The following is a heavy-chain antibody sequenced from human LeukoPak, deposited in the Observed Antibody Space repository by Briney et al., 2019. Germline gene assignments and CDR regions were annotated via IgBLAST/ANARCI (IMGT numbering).Heavy chain of an antibody. Sequence: SETLSLTCAVYGGSFRGYYWSWIRHPPGKGLEWIGELNHSESTNYNPSHKSRVTISVDTSKIQFSLKLSSVTAADTAVYYCARKHDRYWYFDLWGHGTLVTVSS. CDR3: ARKHDRYWYFDL. J-gene: IGHJ2*01. CDR2: LNHSEST. D-gene: IGHD1-1*01. CDR1: GGSFRGYY. V-gene: IGHV4-34*01.